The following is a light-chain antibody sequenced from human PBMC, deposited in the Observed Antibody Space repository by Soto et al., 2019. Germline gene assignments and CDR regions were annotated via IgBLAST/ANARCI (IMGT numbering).Light chain of an antibody. CDR3: QQYGSYRT. CDR1: QSVSSSY. V-gene: IGKV3-20*01. Sequence: EIVLTQSPGTLSLSPGERATLYCRATQSVSSSYLAWYQQKPGQAPRLLIYGASRRATCIPDKFSASGSGTDFTLTISRLETEDFAVYYCQQYGSYRTFGQGNKVEI. CDR2: GAS. J-gene: IGKJ1*01.